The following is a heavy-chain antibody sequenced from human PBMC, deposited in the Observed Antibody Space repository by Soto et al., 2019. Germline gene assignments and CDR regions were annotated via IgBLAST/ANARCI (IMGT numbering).Heavy chain of an antibody. CDR2: IYYSGST. CDR1: GGSISSYY. V-gene: IGHV4-59*01. D-gene: IGHD6-13*01. CDR3: AREYSSSWYNWFDP. Sequence: SETLSLTCTVSGGSISSYYWSWIRQPPGRGLEWIGYIYYSGSTNYNPSLKSRVTISVDTSKNQFSLKLSSVTAADTAVYYCAREYSSSWYNWFDPWGQGTLVTVSS. J-gene: IGHJ5*02.